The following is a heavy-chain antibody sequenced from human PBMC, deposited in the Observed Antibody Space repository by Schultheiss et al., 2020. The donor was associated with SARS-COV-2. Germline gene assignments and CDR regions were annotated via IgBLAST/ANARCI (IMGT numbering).Heavy chain of an antibody. Sequence: GGSLRLSCAASGFTFSSYAMSWVRQTPGKGLEWVSGISGSGGSTYNVDSVKGRFTTSRDNSKNTLYLQMNSLRAEDTAVYYCARNGPRRYYGPGSLAAWGQGTMVTVSS. CDR2: ISGSGGST. V-gene: IGHV3-23*01. CDR3: ARNGPRRYYGPGSLAA. D-gene: IGHD3-10*01. J-gene: IGHJ3*01. CDR1: GFTFSSYA.